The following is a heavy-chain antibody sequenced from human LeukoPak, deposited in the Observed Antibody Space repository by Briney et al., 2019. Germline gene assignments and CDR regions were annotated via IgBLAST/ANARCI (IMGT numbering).Heavy chain of an antibody. CDR1: GFTFSTSW. CDR2: IKTDDSST. CDR3: AKGDCGGDCYPLFDY. Sequence: GGSLRLSCAASGFTFSTSWMYWVRQAPGKGLVWVSRIKTDDSSTIYADSVKGRFTISRDNSKNTLYLQMNSLRAEDTAVYYCAKGDCGGDCYPLFDYWGQGTLVTVSS. D-gene: IGHD2-21*02. V-gene: IGHV3-74*01. J-gene: IGHJ4*02.